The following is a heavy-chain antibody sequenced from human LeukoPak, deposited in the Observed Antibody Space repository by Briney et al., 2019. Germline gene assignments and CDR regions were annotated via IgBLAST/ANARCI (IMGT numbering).Heavy chain of an antibody. CDR3: ARGGDDYGGNYAFDI. CDR2: IYYSGST. CDR1: GGSVGSGSYY. Sequence: PSETLSLTCTVSGGSVGSGSYYWSWIRQPPGKGLEWVGYIYYSGSTNYNPSLKSRVTISVDTSKNQFSLKLSSVTAADTAVYYCARGGDDYGGNYAFDIWGQGTMVTVSS. V-gene: IGHV4-61*01. J-gene: IGHJ3*02. D-gene: IGHD4-23*01.